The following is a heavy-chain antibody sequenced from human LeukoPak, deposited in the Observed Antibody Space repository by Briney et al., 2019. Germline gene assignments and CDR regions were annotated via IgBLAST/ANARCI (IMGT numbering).Heavy chain of an antibody. D-gene: IGHD3-10*01. CDR3: ASLRTGDFDY. V-gene: IGHV4-39*01. Sequence: PSETLSLTCTVSGGSISSSSYYWGWIRQPPGTGLEWIGSFYYSGSSYYNPSLKSRVTLSVDTSNYQFSLKLSSVTAADTAVYYCASLRTGDFDYWGQGALVTVSS. CDR2: FYYSGSS. J-gene: IGHJ4*02. CDR1: GGSISSSSYY.